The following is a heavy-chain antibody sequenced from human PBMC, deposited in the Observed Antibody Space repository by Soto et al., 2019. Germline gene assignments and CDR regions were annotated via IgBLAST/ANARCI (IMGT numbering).Heavy chain of an antibody. D-gene: IGHD3-9*01. Sequence: QLQLQESGPGLVKPSETLSLTCSVSGDSINSDNYYWGWIRQPPGKGLEWIGSIYYRGNTYYNPSLKTRVTISLDKSKSQFSLKLNSVTAADSAVYFCARLEGLATISCYFDYWGQGTLVTVSS. J-gene: IGHJ4*02. CDR1: GDSINSDNYY. CDR2: IYYRGNT. CDR3: ARLEGLATISCYFDY. V-gene: IGHV4-39*01.